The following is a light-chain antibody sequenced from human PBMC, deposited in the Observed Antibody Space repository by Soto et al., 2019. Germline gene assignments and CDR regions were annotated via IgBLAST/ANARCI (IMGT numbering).Light chain of an antibody. J-gene: IGKJ4*01. CDR3: QQRNSYPPRT. CDR1: QGFSSN. V-gene: IGKV1-9*01. Sequence: DIQLTQSPSFLSASVGDRVTITCRASQGFSSNLAWYQQKPGKAPKLLIYAASSLQSGVPSRFRGSGSGTEFTLTISSLQPEDFATYYCQQRNSYPPRTFGGGTKVEIK. CDR2: AAS.